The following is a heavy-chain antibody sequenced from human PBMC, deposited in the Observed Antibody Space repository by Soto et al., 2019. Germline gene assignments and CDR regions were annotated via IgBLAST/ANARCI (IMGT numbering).Heavy chain of an antibody. J-gene: IGHJ6*02. Sequence: SQTLSLTCAISGDSVSSNSAAWNWIRQSPSRGLEWLGRTYYRSKWYNDYAVSVKSRITINPDTSKNQFSLQLNSVTPEDTAVYYCARVDFWSGYHRVVAGTKFSYYGMDVWGQGTTVTVSS. CDR1: GDSVSSNSAA. CDR3: ARVDFWSGYHRVVAGTKFSYYGMDV. D-gene: IGHD3-3*01. CDR2: TYYRSKWYN. V-gene: IGHV6-1*01.